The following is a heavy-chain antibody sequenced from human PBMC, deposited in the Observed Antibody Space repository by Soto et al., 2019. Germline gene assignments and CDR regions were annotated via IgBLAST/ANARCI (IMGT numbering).Heavy chain of an antibody. CDR3: ARDRYYARYSSGGSCYSFDY. CDR1: GFTFSSYA. J-gene: IGHJ4*02. Sequence: QVQLVESGGGVVQPGRSLRLSCAASGFTFSSYAMHWVRQAPGKGLEWVAVISYDGSNKYYADSVKGRFTISRDNSKNTLYLQMNSLRAEETAVYYCARDRYYARYSSGGSCYSFDYWGQGTLVTVSS. V-gene: IGHV3-30-3*01. D-gene: IGHD2-15*01. CDR2: ISYDGSNK.